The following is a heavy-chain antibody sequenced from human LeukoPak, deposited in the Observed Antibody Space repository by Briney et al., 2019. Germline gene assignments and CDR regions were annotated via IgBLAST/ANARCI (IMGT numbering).Heavy chain of an antibody. V-gene: IGHV3-21*01. D-gene: IGHD1-26*01. J-gene: IGHJ4*02. CDR2: ISSSSSYI. CDR1: GFTFSSYR. Sequence: GGSLRLFCAASGFTFSSYRMNWVRQAPGKGLEWVSSISSSSSYIYYADSVKGRFTISRDNAKNSLYLQMNSLRAEDTAVYYCARDLNSGSCIWGQGTLVTVSS. CDR3: ARDLNSGSCI.